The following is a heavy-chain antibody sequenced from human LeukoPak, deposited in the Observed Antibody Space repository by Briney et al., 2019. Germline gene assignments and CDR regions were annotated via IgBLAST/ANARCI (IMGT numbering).Heavy chain of an antibody. D-gene: IGHD2-2*03. J-gene: IGHJ4*02. CDR1: GFTFSSYG. V-gene: IGHV3-23*01. Sequence: PGGSLRLSCAASGFTFSSYGMHWVRQAPGKGPEWVSAISGSGGSTYYADSVKGRFTISRDNSKNTLYLQMNSLRAEDTAVYYCAKDGGDCSSTSCYPGQPLYYFDYWGQGTLVTVSS. CDR3: AKDGGDCSSTSCYPGQPLYYFDY. CDR2: ISGSGGST.